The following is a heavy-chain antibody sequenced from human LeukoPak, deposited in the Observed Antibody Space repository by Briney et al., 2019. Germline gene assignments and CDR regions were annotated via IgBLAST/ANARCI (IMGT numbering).Heavy chain of an antibody. CDR1: GFTFSGYA. CDR3: ARDLGYY. CDR2: ISGSGGTM. Sequence: GGSLRLSCAASGFTFSGYAMNWVRQAPGKGLEWVSYISGSGGTMYYADSVKGRFTISRDNSQNTLYLQMNSLRAEDTAVYYCARDLGYYWGQGTLVTVSS. V-gene: IGHV3-48*03. D-gene: IGHD1-26*01. J-gene: IGHJ4*02.